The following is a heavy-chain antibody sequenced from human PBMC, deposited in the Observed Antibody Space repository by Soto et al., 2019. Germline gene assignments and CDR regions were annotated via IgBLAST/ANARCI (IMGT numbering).Heavy chain of an antibody. J-gene: IGHJ5*02. V-gene: IGHV1-2*02. CDR3: ARVKWCVATKLEP. D-gene: IGHD5-12*01. CDR2: IKPNSGGT. CDR1: GYTFTGYY. Sequence: QVQLVQSGAEVKKPGASVKVSCKASGYTFTGYYMHWVRQAPGQGLEWMGWIKPNSGGTNYAQQFQGMVTMTSDTSISTAYMELSRLRSDDTAVYYCARVKWCVATKLEPCGQGPLVTVSS.